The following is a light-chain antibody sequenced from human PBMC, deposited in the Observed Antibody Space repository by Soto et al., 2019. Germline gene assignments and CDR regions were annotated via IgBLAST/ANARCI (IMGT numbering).Light chain of an antibody. Sequence: DIQMTQSPATLSASVGDRVTITCRASQRITNWLAWYQQKPGKAPKPLIYMASILESGVPSGFSGSGAGTEFTLTISSPKPDVYATYYCQQYYRQATFGQGTKVVIK. J-gene: IGKJ1*01. V-gene: IGKV1-5*03. CDR3: QQYYRQAT. CDR1: QRITNW. CDR2: MAS.